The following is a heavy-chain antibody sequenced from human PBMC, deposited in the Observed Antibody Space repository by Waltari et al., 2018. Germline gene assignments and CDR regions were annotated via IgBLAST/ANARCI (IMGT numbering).Heavy chain of an antibody. CDR3: AKDGTVLDYYYYYMDV. Sequence: QVQLVESGGGVVQPGGSLRLSCAASGFTFSSYGMPWVRQAPGKGLEWWAFIRYDGSNKYYADSVKGRFTISRDNSKNTLYLQMNSLRAEDTAVYYCAKDGTVLDYYYYYMDVWGKGTTVTVSS. V-gene: IGHV3-30*02. J-gene: IGHJ6*03. CDR1: GFTFSSYG. CDR2: IRYDGSNK. D-gene: IGHD4-17*01.